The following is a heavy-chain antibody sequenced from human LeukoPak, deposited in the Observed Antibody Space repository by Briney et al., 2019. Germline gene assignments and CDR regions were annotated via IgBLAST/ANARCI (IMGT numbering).Heavy chain of an antibody. V-gene: IGHV4-59*01. D-gene: IGHD3-10*01. CDR2: IYYSGST. J-gene: IGHJ4*02. CDR1: GGSISSYY. Sequence: PSETLSLSCTVSGGSISSYYWSWIRQPPGKGLEWIGYIYYSGSTNYNPSLKSRVTISVDTSKNQFSLKLSSVTAADTAVYYCARGDYYGSGSYYNLYYYGQGSLVTVSS. CDR3: ARGDYYGSGSYYNLYY.